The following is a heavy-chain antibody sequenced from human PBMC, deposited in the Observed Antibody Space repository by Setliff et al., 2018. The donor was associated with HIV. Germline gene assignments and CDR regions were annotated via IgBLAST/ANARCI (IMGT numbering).Heavy chain of an antibody. CDR1: GYSFTNFG. CDR2: ISGHKDRT. Sequence: ASVKVSCKASGYSFTNFGITWVRQAPGQGLEWIGWISGHKDRTNYAQKFQGRVTVTTDTSTTTAYMELRSLRSDDTAVYYCARVSGYYHLDYWGQGTLVTVSS. J-gene: IGHJ4*02. V-gene: IGHV1-18*01. D-gene: IGHD3-22*01. CDR3: ARVSGYYHLDY.